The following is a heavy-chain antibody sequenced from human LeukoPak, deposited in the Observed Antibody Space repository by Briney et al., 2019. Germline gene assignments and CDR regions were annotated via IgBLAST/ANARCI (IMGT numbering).Heavy chain of an antibody. CDR2: INPNSGGT. CDR1: RYTFTGYY. Sequence: ASVKVSCMASRYTFTGYYIRWVREAPGQRVEWRGWINPNSGGTNYAQKFQGRVTMTRDTSISTAYMELSRLRSDDTAVYYCARVIGYSSSWPTDDYWGQGTLVTVSS. J-gene: IGHJ4*02. V-gene: IGHV1-2*02. CDR3: ARVIGYSSSWPTDDY. D-gene: IGHD6-13*01.